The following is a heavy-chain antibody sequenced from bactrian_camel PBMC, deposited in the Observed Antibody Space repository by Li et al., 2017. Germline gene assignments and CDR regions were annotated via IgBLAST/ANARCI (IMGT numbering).Heavy chain of an antibody. CDR2: IDKDGTT. D-gene: IGHD6*01. J-gene: IGHJ4*01. CDR1: GYTNC. Sequence: QLVESGGGSVQAGGSLRLSCAASGYTNCMGWFRQVPGKDREGVASIDKDGTTTYTDSVKGRFTISRDRAKSTLYLQMDSLKPEDTAMYSCAAAGPPFDCNPGSWFYPSGQGTQVTVS. V-gene: IGHV3S9*01.